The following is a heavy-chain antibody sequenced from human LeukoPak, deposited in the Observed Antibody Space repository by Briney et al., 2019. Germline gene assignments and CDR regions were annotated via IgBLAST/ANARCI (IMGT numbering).Heavy chain of an antibody. CDR3: AISTVVTPGRDAFDI. J-gene: IGHJ3*02. Sequence: GGSLRLSCAASGFTFSSYAMSWVRQAPGKGLEWVSAISGSGGSTYYADSVKGRFTISRDNSKNTLYLQMNSLRAEDTAVYYCAISTVVTPGRDAFDIWGQGTMVTVSS. D-gene: IGHD4-23*01. CDR2: ISGSGGST. V-gene: IGHV3-23*01. CDR1: GFTFSSYA.